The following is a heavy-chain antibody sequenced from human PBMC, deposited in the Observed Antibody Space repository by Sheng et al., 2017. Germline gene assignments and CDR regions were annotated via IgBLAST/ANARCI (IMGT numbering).Heavy chain of an antibody. Sequence: QVQLQESGPGLVKPSETLSLTCSVSGYSISSDYYWGWIRQPPGKGLEWIGNIYHRGSTYYNPSLKSRVTISLDTSKNQFSLRLSSVTAADTAVYYCARVVGYNYVYFDHWGQGTLFTVSS. CDR3: ARVVGYNYVYFDH. CDR1: GYSISSDYY. CDR2: IYHRGST. D-gene: IGHD5-12*01. V-gene: IGHV4-38-2*02. J-gene: IGHJ4*02.